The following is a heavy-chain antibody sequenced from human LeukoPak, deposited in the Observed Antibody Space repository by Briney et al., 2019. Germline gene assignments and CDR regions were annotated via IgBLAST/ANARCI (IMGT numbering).Heavy chain of an antibody. D-gene: IGHD1-26*01. Sequence: PRGSLRLSCAASGFTFSSYAMSWVRQAPGKGLEWVSAISGSGGSTYYADSVKGRFTISRDNSKNTLYLQMNSLRAEDTAVYYCAKRVVGASYAFDIWGQGTMVTVSS. CDR1: GFTFSSYA. CDR3: AKRVVGASYAFDI. CDR2: ISGSGGST. V-gene: IGHV3-23*01. J-gene: IGHJ3*02.